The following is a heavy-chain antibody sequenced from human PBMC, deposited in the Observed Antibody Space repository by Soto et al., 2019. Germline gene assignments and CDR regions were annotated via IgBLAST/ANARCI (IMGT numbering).Heavy chain of an antibody. V-gene: IGHV3-15*01. J-gene: IGHJ3*02. D-gene: IGHD3-22*01. CDR2: IKSKTDGGTT. CDR3: TTRTLAYYYDSSGYLRTNDAFDI. Sequence: EVQLVESGGGLVKPGGSLRLSCAASGFTFSNAWMSWVRQAPGKGLEWVGRIKSKTDGGTTDYAAPVKGRFTISRDDSKNTLYLQMNSLKTEDTAVYYCTTRTLAYYYDSSGYLRTNDAFDIWGQGTMVTVSS. CDR1: GFTFSNAW.